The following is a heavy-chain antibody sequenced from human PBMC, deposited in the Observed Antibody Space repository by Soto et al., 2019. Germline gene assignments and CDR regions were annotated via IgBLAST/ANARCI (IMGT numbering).Heavy chain of an antibody. V-gene: IGHV3-23*01. D-gene: IGHD2-8*02. CDR1: GFTFSSYT. J-gene: IGHJ4*02. Sequence: EVQLLESGGGLVQPGESLRLSCAASGFTFSSYTMSWVRQAPGKGLEWVSAISGSAGSTYYADSVKGRFTISRDNSKNTLYLQMHSLRADDTAVYYCAKDHPFLVRYYFDYWGQGTLVTVSS. CDR2: ISGSAGST. CDR3: AKDHPFLVRYYFDY.